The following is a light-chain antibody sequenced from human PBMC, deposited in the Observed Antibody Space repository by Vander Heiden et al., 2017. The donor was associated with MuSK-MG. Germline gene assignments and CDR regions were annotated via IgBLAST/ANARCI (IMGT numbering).Light chain of an antibody. CDR3: QQNYCNLTFT. CDR2: AAS. CDR1: QSISSY. V-gene: IGKV1-39*01. J-gene: IGKJ3*01. Sequence: DIQMTQSPSSLSASVGDRVTITCRASQSISSYLNWYQQKPGKAPKLLIYAASSLQSGVPSRFSGSGYGTDFTLTISSRQPEDFAAYYCQQNYCNLTFTFGHGTKVDIK.